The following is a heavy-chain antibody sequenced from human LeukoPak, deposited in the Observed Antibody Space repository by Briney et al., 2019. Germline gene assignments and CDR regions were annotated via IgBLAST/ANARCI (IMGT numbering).Heavy chain of an antibody. D-gene: IGHD1-26*01. CDR3: VVY. V-gene: IGHV3-7*01. J-gene: IGHJ4*02. Sequence: GGSLRLSCAASGFTFSTSWMNWVRQAPGKGLEWVANINQDGSEKYYVDSVKGRFSISRDNAKNSLYLQMNSLRAEDTAVYCGVVYWGQGILITVSS. CDR2: INQDGSEK. CDR1: GFTFSTSW.